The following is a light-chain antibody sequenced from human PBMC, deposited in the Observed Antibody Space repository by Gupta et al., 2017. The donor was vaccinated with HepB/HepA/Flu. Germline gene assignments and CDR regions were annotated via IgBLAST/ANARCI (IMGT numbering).Light chain of an antibody. J-gene: IGLJ2*01. Sequence: SSELTQDPAVSVSLGQTVRITSQGVSLRSYYASWYQQKPGQAPVLVIYGKNNRPSGIPDRFSGSSSGNTASLTITGAQAEDEADYYCNSRDSSGNHEVFGGGTKLTVL. V-gene: IGLV3-19*01. CDR2: GKN. CDR1: SLRSYY. CDR3: NSRDSSGNHEV.